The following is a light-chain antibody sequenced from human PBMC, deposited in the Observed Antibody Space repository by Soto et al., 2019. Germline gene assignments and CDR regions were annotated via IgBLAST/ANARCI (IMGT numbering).Light chain of an antibody. CDR3: QQYNDYPWT. J-gene: IGKJ1*01. V-gene: IGKV1-5*03. CDR1: QSISSW. Sequence: DIQMTQSPSTLSASVGDRVIITCRASQSISSWLAWYQQKPGKAPKLLIYKASSLESGVPSRFSGSGSGTEFTLTISSLQPDDFATYYCQQYNDYPWTFRQGTKVEIK. CDR2: KAS.